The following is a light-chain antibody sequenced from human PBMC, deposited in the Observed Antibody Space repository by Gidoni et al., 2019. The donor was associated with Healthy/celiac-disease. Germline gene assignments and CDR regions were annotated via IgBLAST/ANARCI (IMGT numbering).Light chain of an antibody. CDR2: DVS. CDR1: SSDVGCYNL. J-gene: IGLJ1*01. Sequence: QSDLTQPASVSGSPGQSITISCTGTSSDVGCYNLVSWYQQHPGKAPKLMIYDVSKRPSGVSNRFSGSKSGNTASLTISGLQAEDEADYYCCSYAGSSLYVFGTGTKVTVL. CDR3: CSYAGSSLYV. V-gene: IGLV2-23*02.